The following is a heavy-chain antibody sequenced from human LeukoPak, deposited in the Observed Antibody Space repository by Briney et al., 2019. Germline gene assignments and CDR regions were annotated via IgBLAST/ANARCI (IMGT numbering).Heavy chain of an antibody. V-gene: IGHV4-39*07. CDR1: GGSISSSSYY. D-gene: IGHD6-19*01. CDR3: ARGSSWRGLDY. Sequence: SEALSLTCTVSGGSISSSSYYWGWNRQPPGKGLEWIGSIYYSGSTYYNPSLKSRVTISVDTSKNQFSLKLSSVTAADTAVYYCARGSSWRGLDYWGQGTLVTVSS. J-gene: IGHJ4*02. CDR2: IYYSGST.